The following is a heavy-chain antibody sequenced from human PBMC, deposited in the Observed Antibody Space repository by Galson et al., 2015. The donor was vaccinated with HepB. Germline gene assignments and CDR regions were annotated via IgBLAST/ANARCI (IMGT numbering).Heavy chain of an antibody. CDR1: GFTFSSYA. J-gene: IGHJ4*02. D-gene: IGHD5-12*01. CDR3: AKDPTAGGGYDGGFDY. V-gene: IGHV3-23*01. CDR2: ISGSGGST. Sequence: SLRLSCAASGFTFSSYAMSWVRQAPGKGLEWVSAISGSGGSTYYADSVKGRFTISRDNSKNTLYLQMNSLRAEDTAVYYCAKDPTAGGGYDGGFDYWGQGTLVTVSS.